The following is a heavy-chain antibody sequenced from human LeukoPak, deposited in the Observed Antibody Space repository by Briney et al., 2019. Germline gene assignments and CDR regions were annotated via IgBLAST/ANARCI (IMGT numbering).Heavy chain of an antibody. V-gene: IGHV4-4*07. CDR2: ISASWST. D-gene: IGHD4-17*01. Sequence: SETLSLTCTVSGGSITGYYWSWIRQSAGKGLEWIGRISASWSTNYNPSLKSRLTMSVDTSKNQFSLRLSSVTAADTAVYYCARARGTTATSYYFDYWGQGALVTVYS. CDR3: ARARGTTATSYYFDY. CDR1: GGSITGYY. J-gene: IGHJ4*02.